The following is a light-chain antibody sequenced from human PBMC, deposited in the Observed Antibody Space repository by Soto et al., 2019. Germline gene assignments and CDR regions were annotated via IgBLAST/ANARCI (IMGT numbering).Light chain of an antibody. CDR2: RAS. CDR1: QSLVFSDGNAY. V-gene: IGKV2-30*01. Sequence: DVVMTQSPLSLPVTLGQPASISCKSSQSLVFSDGNAYLNWFQQRPGQSARGLIYRASNRDSGGPERFSGSRSGTDFTLQIKGVEAEDVGVYYCMQATHWPPTFGRVTRVEIK. J-gene: IGKJ1*01. CDR3: MQATHWPPT.